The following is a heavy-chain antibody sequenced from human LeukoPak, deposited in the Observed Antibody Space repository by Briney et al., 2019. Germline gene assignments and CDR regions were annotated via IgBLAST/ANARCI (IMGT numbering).Heavy chain of an antibody. CDR2: TSSDLNVK. CDR1: GFTFRNYV. Sequence: GGSLRLSCAASGFTFRNYVVHWVRQAPGKGLEWVAVTSSDLNVKLYADSVKGRFTISRDNSRSTLYLQMNSLRPEDTAIYYCAREGYYGSGSPPSLYFDYWGQGTLVTVSS. J-gene: IGHJ4*02. V-gene: IGHV3-30-3*01. D-gene: IGHD3-10*01. CDR3: AREGYYGSGSPPSLYFDY.